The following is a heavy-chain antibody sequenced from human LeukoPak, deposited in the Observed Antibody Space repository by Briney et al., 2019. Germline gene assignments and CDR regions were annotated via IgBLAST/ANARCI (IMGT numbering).Heavy chain of an antibody. CDR3: ARENDFWSGTHSGWFDP. Sequence: SETLSLTCTVSGASINDYYWSWIRQSTEKGLEWIGRIYTGGSTNYSPSLKGRVTMSEDTSKNQFSLNLRSVSAADTAVYYCARENDFWSGTHSGWFDPWGQGTLVIVSS. J-gene: IGHJ5*02. CDR1: GASINDYY. V-gene: IGHV4-4*07. CDR2: IYTGGST. D-gene: IGHD3-3*01.